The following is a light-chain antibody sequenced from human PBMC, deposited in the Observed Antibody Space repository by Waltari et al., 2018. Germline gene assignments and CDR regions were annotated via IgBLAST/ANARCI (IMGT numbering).Light chain of an antibody. CDR3: QQYYSTLMYT. CDR2: GAS. V-gene: IGKV1-NL1*01. CDR1: QDIRDS. Sequence: DIQMTQSPSSLSASVGDRVTITCRASQDIRDSLAWYQHKQGTAPKLLLYGASRLESGVPSRFMGSAYGTEYTLTIGNLQPEDFATYFCQQYYSTLMYTFGQGTKLEI. J-gene: IGKJ2*01.